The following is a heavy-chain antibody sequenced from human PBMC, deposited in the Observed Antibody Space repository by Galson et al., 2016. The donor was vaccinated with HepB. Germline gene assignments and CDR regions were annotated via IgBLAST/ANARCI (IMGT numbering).Heavy chain of an antibody. J-gene: IGHJ5*02. CDR2: INSYSGGT. D-gene: IGHD2-2*01. V-gene: IGHV1-18*01. CDR1: GYKFTSFG. Sequence: SVQVSCKASGYKFTSFGINWVRQAPGQGLEWMGRINSYSGGTNYAQSVQGRVTMTTETSTATAYMELRSLTSNDTAVYYCARDESGLVGYCSSSSCAFDPWGQGTLVTVSS. CDR3: ARDESGLVGYCSSSSCAFDP.